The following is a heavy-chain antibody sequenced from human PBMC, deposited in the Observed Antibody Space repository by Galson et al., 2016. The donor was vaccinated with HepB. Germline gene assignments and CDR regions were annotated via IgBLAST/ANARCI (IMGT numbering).Heavy chain of an antibody. CDR2: IYYSGST. Sequence: SETLSLTCTVSGGSISSSSYSWGWIRQPQGKGLAWIGSIYYSGSTYYNPSLTSRVNLSVDTSKNQFSMKLNSVTAADTAVYYCARHSGYSSSWYFFEALDYWGQGTLVTVSS. CDR1: GGSISSSSYS. J-gene: IGHJ4*02. D-gene: IGHD6-13*01. CDR3: ARHSGYSSSWYFFEALDY. V-gene: IGHV4-39*01.